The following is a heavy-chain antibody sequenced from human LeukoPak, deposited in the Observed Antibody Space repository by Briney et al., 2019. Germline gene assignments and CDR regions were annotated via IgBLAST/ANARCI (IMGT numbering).Heavy chain of an antibody. CDR2: ISAYNGNT. J-gene: IGHJ4*02. V-gene: IGHV1-18*01. D-gene: IGHD3-9*01. CDR3: ARDNYDILTGYQFDY. Sequence: ASVKVSCKASGYTFTSYGISWVRQAPGQGLEWMGWISAYNGNTNYAQKLQGRVTMTTDTSTSTAYMELGSLRSDDTAVYYCARDNYDILTGYQFDYWGQGTLVTVSS. CDR1: GYTFTSYG.